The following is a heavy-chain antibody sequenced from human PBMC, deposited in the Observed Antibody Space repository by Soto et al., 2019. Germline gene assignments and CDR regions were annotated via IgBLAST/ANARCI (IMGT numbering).Heavy chain of an antibody. CDR1: GGSISSSSYY. Sequence: SETLSLTCTVSGGSISSSSYYWGWIRQPPGKGLEWIGSIYYSGSTYYNPSLKSRVTISVDTSKNQFSLKLSSVTAADTAVYYCARHAHQSNWNYQDYWGQGTLVTVSS. V-gene: IGHV4-39*01. J-gene: IGHJ4*02. CDR2: IYYSGST. CDR3: ARHAHQSNWNYQDY. D-gene: IGHD1-7*01.